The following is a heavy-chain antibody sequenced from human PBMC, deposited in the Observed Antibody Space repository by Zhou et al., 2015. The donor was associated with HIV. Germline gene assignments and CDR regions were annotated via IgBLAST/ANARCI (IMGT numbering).Heavy chain of an antibody. CDR3: ARGPLGYCSGGSCYSGRYYFDY. CDR2: MNPNSGNT. D-gene: IGHD2-15*01. V-gene: IGHV1-8*01. Sequence: QVQLVQSGAEVKKPGASVKVSCKASGYTFTSYDINWVRQATGQGLEWMGWMNPNSGNTGYAQKFQGRVTMTRNTSISTAYMELSSLRSEDTAVYYCARGPLGYCSGGSCYSGRYYFDYWGQGTLVTVSS. J-gene: IGHJ4*02. CDR1: GYTFTSYD.